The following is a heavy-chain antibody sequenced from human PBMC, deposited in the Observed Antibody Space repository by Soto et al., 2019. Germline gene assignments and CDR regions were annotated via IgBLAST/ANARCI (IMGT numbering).Heavy chain of an antibody. J-gene: IGHJ3*02. D-gene: IGHD6-6*01. CDR2: MNPNSGNT. CDR3: ARDRGGIAARPGDAFDI. CDR1: GYTFTSYD. V-gene: IGHV1-8*01. Sequence: ASVKVSCKASGYTFTSYDIHWVRQATGHGLEWMGWMNPNSGNTGYAQRFQGWVTMTRDTSISTAYMELSRLRSDDTAVYYCARDRGGIAARPGDAFDIWGQGTMVTVSS.